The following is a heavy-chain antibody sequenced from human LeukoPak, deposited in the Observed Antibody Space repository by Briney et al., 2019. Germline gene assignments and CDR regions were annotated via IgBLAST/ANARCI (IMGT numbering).Heavy chain of an antibody. V-gene: IGHV3-66*01. CDR3: ARGGGTAGYYYQMDV. J-gene: IGHJ6*02. Sequence: PGGSLRLSCAASGFTVSNNYMSWVRQAPGKGLEWVSIIYIAGTTYHADSVRGRLIISRDNSKNTVYLQMNSLRADDTAVYYCARGGGTAGYYYQMDVRGQGTTVTVSS. D-gene: IGHD1-1*01. CDR1: GFTVSNNY. CDR2: IYIAGTT.